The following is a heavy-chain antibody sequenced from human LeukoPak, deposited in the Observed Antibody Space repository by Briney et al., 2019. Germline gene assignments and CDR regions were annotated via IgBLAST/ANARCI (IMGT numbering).Heavy chain of an antibody. Sequence: GGSMRLSCPASGFSFTTYCMDWVRQAPGKGLDGVAVMSYDGSNKYYADSVKGRFTISRDNSKYTRYLQMNRLRVEDTAVYYCAREREDTDMAFYLHYWGQGTLVTVSS. CDR3: AREREDTDMAFYLHY. J-gene: IGHJ4*02. V-gene: IGHV3-30*04. D-gene: IGHD5-18*01. CDR2: MSYDGSNK. CDR1: GFSFTTYC.